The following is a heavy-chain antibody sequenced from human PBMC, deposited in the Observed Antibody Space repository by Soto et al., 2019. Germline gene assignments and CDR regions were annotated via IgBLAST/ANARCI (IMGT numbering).Heavy chain of an antibody. Sequence: QVQLQESGPGLVKPSETLSLTCTVSGGSITNYYCSWFRQPPGKGLEWIGYINYDGYAAYNLSLKRRVTLSMDAYNTQFSLMLASVTATDTAVYYCARHGFGPLHGLVDVWGPGTTVIVSS. J-gene: IGHJ6*02. CDR3: ARHGFGPLHGLVDV. D-gene: IGHD3-10*01. CDR2: INYDGYA. CDR1: GGSITNYY. V-gene: IGHV4-59*08.